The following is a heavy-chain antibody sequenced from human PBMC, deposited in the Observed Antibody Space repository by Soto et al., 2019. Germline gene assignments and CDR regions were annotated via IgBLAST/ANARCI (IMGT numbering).Heavy chain of an antibody. CDR3: ASYYGTYYGMDV. V-gene: IGHV4-30-4*01. CDR2: IYYSGST. J-gene: IGHJ6*02. D-gene: IGHD4-17*01. CDR1: GGSISSGDYY. Sequence: QVQLQESGPGLVKPSQTLSLTCTVSGGSISSGDYYWSWIRQPPGKGLEWIGYIYYSGSTYYNPSLMSRVTRPAHTSMNHFSLKLTSVTAADTAVYYCASYYGTYYGMDVWGQGTTVTVSS.